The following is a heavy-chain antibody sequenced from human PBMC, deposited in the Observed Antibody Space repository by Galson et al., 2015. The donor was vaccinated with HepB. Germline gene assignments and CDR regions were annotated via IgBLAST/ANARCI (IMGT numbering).Heavy chain of an antibody. CDR3: ATAELHFRGIAAAPDAFDI. CDR1: GYTLTELS. CDR2: FDPEDGET. D-gene: IGHD6-13*01. V-gene: IGHV1-24*01. J-gene: IGHJ3*02. Sequence: SVKVSCKVSGYTLTELSMHWVRQAPGKGLEWMGGFDPEDGETIYAQKFQGRVTMTEDTSTDTAYMELSSLRSEDTAVYYCATAELHFRGIAAAPDAFDIWGQGTMVTVSS.